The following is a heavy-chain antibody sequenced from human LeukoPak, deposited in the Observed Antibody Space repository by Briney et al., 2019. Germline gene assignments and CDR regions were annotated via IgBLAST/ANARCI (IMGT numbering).Heavy chain of an antibody. CDR1: GYTFPSYG. D-gene: IGHD6-13*01. CDR3: VRGGLSDSSSWYV. CDR2: ISSYNGNT. Sequence: GASVTDSFLASGYTFPSYGISEVRQLPGQGLEWMGWISSYNGNTNYAQKLEGRVTMTTDPSTSTAYMELRSLRSDDTAVYYCVRGGLSDSSSWYVWGQGTLVTVSS. V-gene: IGHV1-18*04. J-gene: IGHJ4*02.